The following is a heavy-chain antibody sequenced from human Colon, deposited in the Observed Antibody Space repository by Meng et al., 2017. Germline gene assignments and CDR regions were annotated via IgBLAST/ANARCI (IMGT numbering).Heavy chain of an antibody. CDR3: ARNSAAGVDY. V-gene: IGHV4-4*02. CDR2: IYHSGST. D-gene: IGHD6-13*01. Sequence: QVRLQEAGPGLVQPSGTLSLTCAVSGGSSSSRNWWSWVRQPPGKGLEWIGEIYHSGSTNYNPSLKSRFTISVDKSKNQFSLKLSSVTAADTAVYYCARNSAAGVDYWGQGTLVTVSS. J-gene: IGHJ4*02. CDR1: GGSSSSRNW.